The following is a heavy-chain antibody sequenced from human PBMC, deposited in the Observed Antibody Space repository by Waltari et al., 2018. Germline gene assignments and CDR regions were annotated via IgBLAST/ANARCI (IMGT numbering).Heavy chain of an antibody. J-gene: IGHJ4*02. D-gene: IGHD6-13*01. V-gene: IGHV1-3*03. CDR3: ARGLAAAGWDYFDY. CDR2: INAGNGNT. CDR1: GYTFTSYA. Sequence: QVQLVQSGAEVKKPGASVKVSCKAYGYTFTSYAMHWVRQAPGQRLEWMGWINAGNGNTKYSQVFQGRVTITRDTSASTAYMERSSLRSEDMAVYYCARGLAAAGWDYFDYWGQGTLVTFSS.